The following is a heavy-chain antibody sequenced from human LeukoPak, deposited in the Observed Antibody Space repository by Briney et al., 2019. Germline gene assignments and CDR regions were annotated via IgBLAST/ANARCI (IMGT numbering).Heavy chain of an antibody. CDR3: AREELRYSYAY. D-gene: IGHD5-18*01. V-gene: IGHV4-34*01. Sequence: SETLSLTCAVYGGSFSGYYWSWIRQPPGKGLERIGEINHSGSTNYNPSLKSRVTISVDTSKNQFSLKLSSVTAADTAVYYCAREELRYSYAYWGQGTLVTVSS. CDR2: INHSGST. J-gene: IGHJ4*02. CDR1: GGSFSGYY.